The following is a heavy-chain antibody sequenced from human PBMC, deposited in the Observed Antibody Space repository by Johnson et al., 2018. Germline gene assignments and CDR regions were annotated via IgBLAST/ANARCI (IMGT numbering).Heavy chain of an antibody. CDR3: GREERDTTYYDILTGYMEGGRTDAFDI. CDR1: GYTFTSYD. D-gene: IGHD3-9*01. CDR2: MNPNSGNT. V-gene: IGHV1-8*01. J-gene: IGHJ3*02. Sequence: QVQLVESGAEVKKPGVSVKVSCKASGYTFTSYDINWVRQATGQGLEWMGWMNPNSGNTGYAQKFQGRVTMTRDTSTSPVYMELSRLRSEDTAVYYRGREERDTTYYDILTGYMEGGRTDAFDIWGQGTMVTVSS.